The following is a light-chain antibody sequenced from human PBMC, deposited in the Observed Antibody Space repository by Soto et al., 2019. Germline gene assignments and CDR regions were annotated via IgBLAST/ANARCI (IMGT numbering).Light chain of an antibody. Sequence: EIVLTQSPGTPSLSSGERPTLSFMASPSVCSSYLAWYQQKPGQAPRLLIYGASSRATRIPDRFSGSGSGTDFTLTISRLEPEDFAVYYCQQYGSSPLTFGGGTKVDIK. CDR3: QQYGSSPLT. CDR1: PSVCSSY. J-gene: IGKJ4*01. V-gene: IGKV3-20*01. CDR2: GAS.